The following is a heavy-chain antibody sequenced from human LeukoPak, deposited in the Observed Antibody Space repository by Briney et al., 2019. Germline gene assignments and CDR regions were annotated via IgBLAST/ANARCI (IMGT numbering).Heavy chain of an antibody. CDR1: GFTFDDYA. CDR2: ISWNSGSI. J-gene: IGHJ4*02. Sequence: PGRSLRLSCAASGFTFDDYAMHWVRQAPGKGLEWVSGISWNSGSIGYADSVKGRFTISRDNAKNSLYLQMSSLRAEDTALYYCAKDGYDNRYSYGYYFDYWGQGTLVTVSS. D-gene: IGHD5-18*01. V-gene: IGHV3-9*01. CDR3: AKDGYDNRYSYGYYFDY.